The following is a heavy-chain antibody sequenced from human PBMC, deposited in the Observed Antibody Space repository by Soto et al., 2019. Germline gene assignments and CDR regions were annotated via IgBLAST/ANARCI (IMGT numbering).Heavy chain of an antibody. J-gene: IGHJ6*02. CDR1: GFTFSNAW. CDR3: TTLFYMVSGYYRVGYYYGMDV. CDR2: IKSKTDGGTT. V-gene: IGHV3-15*07. D-gene: IGHD3-22*01. Sequence: GGSLRLSCAASGFTFSNAWMNWVRQAPGKGLEWVGRIKSKTDGGTTDYAAPVKGRFTISRDDSKNTLYLQMNSLKTEDTAVYYCTTLFYMVSGYYRVGYYYGMDVWGQGTKVTGSS.